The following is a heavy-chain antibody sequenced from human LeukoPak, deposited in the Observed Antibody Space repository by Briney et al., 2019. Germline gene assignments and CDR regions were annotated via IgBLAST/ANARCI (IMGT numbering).Heavy chain of an antibody. CDR1: GFTFSDYP. J-gene: IGHJ4*02. D-gene: IGHD4-11*01. CDR2: IWNDGTDK. CDR3: AKDAQRGFDFSNSLES. V-gene: IGHV3-33*06. Sequence: PGGSLRLSCTASGFTFSDYPLNWVRQAPGKGLECVAVIWNDGTDKYYGDSVKGRFTISRDNSKNTLYLQMNSLRVEDTAVYYCAKDAQRGFDFSNSLESWGQGTLVTVSS.